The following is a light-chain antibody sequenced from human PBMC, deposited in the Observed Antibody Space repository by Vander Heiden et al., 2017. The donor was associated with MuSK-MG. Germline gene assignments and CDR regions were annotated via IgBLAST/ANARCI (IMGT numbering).Light chain of an antibody. Sequence: SSELTQDPAVSVALGQAVRITCQGDSRRSSYASGYQKKTRQAPVLVTYGKNNRLSAIPDRFSGASSGTTASVTTTGAQAEEVADYYCHSQDSSSNHVVFGGGTKLTVL. J-gene: IGLJ2*01. CDR2: GKN. V-gene: IGLV3-19*01. CDR1: SRRSSY. CDR3: HSQDSSSNHVV.